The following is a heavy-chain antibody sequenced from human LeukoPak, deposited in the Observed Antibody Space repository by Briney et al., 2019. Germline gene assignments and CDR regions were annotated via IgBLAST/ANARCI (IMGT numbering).Heavy chain of an antibody. CDR2: INHSGST. J-gene: IGHJ4*02. V-gene: IGHV4-34*01. Sequence: SETLSLTCAVYGGSFSGYYWSWIRQPPGKGLEWIGEINHSGSTNYNPYLKSRVTISVDTSKNQFSLKVNSVTAADTAVYYCARSQTYLEWLLYDYWGQGNPVMVSS. CDR3: ARSQTYLEWLLYDY. D-gene: IGHD3-3*01. CDR1: GGSFSGYY.